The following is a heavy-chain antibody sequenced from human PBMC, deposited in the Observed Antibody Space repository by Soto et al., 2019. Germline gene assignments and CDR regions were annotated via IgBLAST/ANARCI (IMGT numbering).Heavy chain of an antibody. Sequence: ASVKVSCKASGYTFTGYYMHWVRQAPGQGLEWMGWINPNSGGTNYAQKFQGRVTMTRDTSISTAYMELSRLRSDDTAVYYCARGLWDIVVVPAACGMDVWGQGTTVTVSS. D-gene: IGHD2-2*01. CDR3: ARGLWDIVVVPAACGMDV. CDR1: GYTFTGYY. J-gene: IGHJ6*02. V-gene: IGHV1-2*02. CDR2: INPNSGGT.